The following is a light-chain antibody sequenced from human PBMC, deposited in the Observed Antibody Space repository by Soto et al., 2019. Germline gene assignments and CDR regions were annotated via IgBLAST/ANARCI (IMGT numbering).Light chain of an antibody. CDR2: KAS. V-gene: IGKV1-5*03. Sequence: DIQMTQSPSTLSASVGDRVTITCRASQSISSWLAWYQQKPGKAPKLLIYKASSLESGAPSRFRGSGSGTEFTLTISSLQPDDFATYYCQQYNSFSWTFGQGTKVEIK. J-gene: IGKJ1*01. CDR1: QSISSW. CDR3: QQYNSFSWT.